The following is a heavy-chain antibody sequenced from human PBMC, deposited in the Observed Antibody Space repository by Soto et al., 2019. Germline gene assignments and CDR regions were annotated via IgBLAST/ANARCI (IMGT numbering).Heavy chain of an antibody. Sequence: ASVKVSCKASGYTFSGYYMYWVRQAPGQGLEWMGWINPNTGGTNYGQKFQGRVTMTRDTSISTAYMELSRLRSDDTAVYYCARDGEWLQRYYYYYNGMDVWGQGTTVTVSS. CDR1: GYTFSGYY. CDR3: ARDGEWLQRYYYYYNGMDV. J-gene: IGHJ6*02. D-gene: IGHD5-12*01. CDR2: INPNTGGT. V-gene: IGHV1-2*02.